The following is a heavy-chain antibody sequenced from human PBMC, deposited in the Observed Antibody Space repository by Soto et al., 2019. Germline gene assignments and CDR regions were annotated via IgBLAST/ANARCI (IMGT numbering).Heavy chain of an antibody. D-gene: IGHD4-17*01. CDR1: RFRFSDYT. J-gene: IGHJ3*02. CDR2: ISIISTYI. V-gene: IGHV3-21*01. Sequence: EVELVDSGGGLVKPGGSLRLSCLASRFRFSDYTMTWVRQAPGKGLEWVSSISIISTYIYYGDSVKGRFTISRDNAKNSLYLQMNSLRVEDTAVYYCARRGSEVTTGGGALDMWGQGTMVIVSS. CDR3: ARRGSEVTTGGGALDM.